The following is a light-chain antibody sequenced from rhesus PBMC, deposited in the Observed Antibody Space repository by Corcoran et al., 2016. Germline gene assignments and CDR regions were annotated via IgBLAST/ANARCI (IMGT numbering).Light chain of an antibody. CDR1: QSLLYSSNNKNY. CDR2: WAS. J-gene: IGKJ3*01. CDR3: QQYYSSPLT. Sequence: DIVMTQSPDSLAVSLGERITINCKSSQSLLYSSNNKNYLAWYQQKPGQAPKLLIYWASTQESGVPNRFSGSGAWTYFTLTISGLQAEDVAVYYCQQYYSSPLTFGPGTKLDIK. V-gene: IGKV4-1*01.